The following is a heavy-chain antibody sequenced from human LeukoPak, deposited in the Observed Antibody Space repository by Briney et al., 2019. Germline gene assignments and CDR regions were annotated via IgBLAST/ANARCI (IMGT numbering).Heavy chain of an antibody. D-gene: IGHD4-23*01. CDR2: INHSGST. CDR1: GGSFSGYY. V-gene: IGHV4-34*01. CDR3: ANMYGRDSGYYYYYYMDV. Sequence: NTSETLSLTCAVYGGSFSGYYWSWIRQPPGKGLEWVGEINHSGSTNYNPSLKSRVTISADTSKNQFSLKLSSVTAADTAVYYCANMYGRDSGYYYYYYMDVWGKGTTVTVSS. J-gene: IGHJ6*03.